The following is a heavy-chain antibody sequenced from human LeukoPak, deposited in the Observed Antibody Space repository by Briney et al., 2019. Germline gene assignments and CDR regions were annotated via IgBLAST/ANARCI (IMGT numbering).Heavy chain of an antibody. V-gene: IGHV3-30*02. CDR3: AKDRAVVAARTALDY. CDR2: IRYDGSNK. D-gene: IGHD2-15*01. Sequence: GGSLRLSCAASGFTFDDYGMSWVRQAPGKGLEWVAFIRYDGSNKYYADSVKGRFTISRDNSKNTLYLQMNSLRAEDTAVYYCAKDRAVVAARTALDYWGQGTLVTVSS. CDR1: GFTFDDYG. J-gene: IGHJ4*02.